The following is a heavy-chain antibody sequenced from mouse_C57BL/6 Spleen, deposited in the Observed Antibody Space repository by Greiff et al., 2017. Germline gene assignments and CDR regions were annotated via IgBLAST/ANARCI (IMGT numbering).Heavy chain of an antibody. D-gene: IGHD2-5*01. V-gene: IGHV3-6*01. Sequence: ESGPGLVKPSPSLSLTCSVTGYSITSGYYWNWIRQFPGNKLEWMGYISYDGSNNYNPSLKNRISITRDTSKNQFFLKLNSVTTEDTATYYCAREAYYSNFYAMDYWGQGTSVTVSS. J-gene: IGHJ4*01. CDR3: AREAYYSNFYAMDY. CDR2: ISYDGSN. CDR1: GYSITSGYY.